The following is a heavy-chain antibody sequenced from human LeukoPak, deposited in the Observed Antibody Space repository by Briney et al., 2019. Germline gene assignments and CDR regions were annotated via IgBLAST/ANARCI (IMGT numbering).Heavy chain of an antibody. CDR1: GFTFSSYG. V-gene: IGHV3-30*02. Sequence: GGSLRLSCAASGFTFSSYGMHWVRQAPGKGLEWVAFIRYDGSNKYYADSVKGRFTISRDDSKNTLYLQMNSLRAEDTAVYYCAKAHYDSSGYDFDYWGQGTLVTVSS. D-gene: IGHD3-22*01. CDR2: IRYDGSNK. J-gene: IGHJ4*02. CDR3: AKAHYDSSGYDFDY.